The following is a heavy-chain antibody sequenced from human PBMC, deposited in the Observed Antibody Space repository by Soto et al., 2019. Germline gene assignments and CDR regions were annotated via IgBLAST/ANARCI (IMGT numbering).Heavy chain of an antibody. V-gene: IGHV3-33*01. CDR1: GFTFSSYG. J-gene: IGHJ4*02. CDR2: IWYDGSNK. CDR3: XRDXGELFFYFDY. Sequence: QVQLVESGGGVVQPGRSLRLSCAASGFTFSSYGMHWVRQAPGKGLEWVAVIWYDGSNKYYADSVKGRFTISRDNSKNTLXLQMNSLRAEDTAVYYCXRDXGELFFYFDYWGQGTLVTVSS. D-gene: IGHD3-16*01.